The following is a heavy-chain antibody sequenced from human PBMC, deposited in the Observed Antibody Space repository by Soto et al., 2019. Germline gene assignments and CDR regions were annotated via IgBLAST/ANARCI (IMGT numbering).Heavy chain of an antibody. Sequence: PSETLSLTCTVSGGSLTSFYWSWIRQPPGKGLEWIGFIYYTGIAWYNPSLKSRVTISVDTSKNQFSLKLSSVTAADTAVYYCARVGPRNYYDSSGYYYYFDYWGQGTLVTVSS. D-gene: IGHD3-22*01. CDR2: IYYTGIA. CDR1: GGSLTSFY. V-gene: IGHV4-59*12. CDR3: ARVGPRNYYDSSGYYYYFDY. J-gene: IGHJ4*02.